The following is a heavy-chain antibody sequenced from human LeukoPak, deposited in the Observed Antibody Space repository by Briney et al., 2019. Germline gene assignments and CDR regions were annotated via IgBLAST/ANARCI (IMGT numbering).Heavy chain of an antibody. V-gene: IGHV4-4*02. CDR1: GGSISSSNW. J-gene: IGHJ5*02. Sequence: SGTLSLTCAVSGGSISSSNWWSWVRQLPGMGLEFIGNVYYSGITYYNPSLKSRVTISMDMSKNQFSLKLTSVTAADTAVYYCARSTWGSGRCRFDPWGQGTLVTVSS. CDR2: VYYSGIT. D-gene: IGHD3-10*01. CDR3: ARSTWGSGRCRFDP.